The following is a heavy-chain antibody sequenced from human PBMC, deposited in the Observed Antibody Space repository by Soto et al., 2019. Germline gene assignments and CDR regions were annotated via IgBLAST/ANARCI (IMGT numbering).Heavy chain of an antibody. Sequence: EVQLVESGGGLVQPGGSLRLSCAASGFTFSSYWMTWVRQAPGKGLEWVANIKQDESKRYYVDSVEGRFTISRDNAKNSLFLQMNSLRAEDMAVYYCARDSSPSYSSRWYDAFDIWGQGTMVTVSS. CDR1: GFTFSSYW. V-gene: IGHV3-7*05. CDR3: ARDSSPSYSSRWYDAFDI. D-gene: IGHD6-13*01. J-gene: IGHJ3*02. CDR2: IKQDESKR.